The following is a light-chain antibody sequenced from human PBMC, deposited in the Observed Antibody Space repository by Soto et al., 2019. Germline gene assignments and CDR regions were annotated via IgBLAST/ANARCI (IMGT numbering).Light chain of an antibody. CDR3: QQRSNWPWT. CDR1: QSLTSSH. CDR2: GAS. V-gene: IGKV3D-20*02. J-gene: IGKJ1*01. Sequence: EIVLTQSPGTLSLSPGERATLSCRASQSLTSSHLAWYQQKPGQAPRLLMFGASSRATGIPDRFSGSGSGTDFTLTISRLEPEDFAVYYCQQRSNWPWTFGQGTKVDIK.